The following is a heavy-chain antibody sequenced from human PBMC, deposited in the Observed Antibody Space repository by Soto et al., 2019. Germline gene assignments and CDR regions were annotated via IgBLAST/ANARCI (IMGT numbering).Heavy chain of an antibody. Sequence: SETLSLTCTVSGGSISSYYWSWTRQPPGKGLEWIGYIYYSGSTNYNPSLKSRVTISVDTSKNQFSLKLSSVTAADTAVYYCARHELGDYYYYYMDVWGKGTTVTVSS. D-gene: IGHD3-10*01. CDR1: GGSISSYY. V-gene: IGHV4-59*08. J-gene: IGHJ6*03. CDR2: IYYSGST. CDR3: ARHELGDYYYYYMDV.